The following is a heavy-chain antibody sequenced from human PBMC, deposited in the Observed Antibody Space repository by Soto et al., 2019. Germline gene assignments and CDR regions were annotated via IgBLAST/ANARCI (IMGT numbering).Heavy chain of an antibody. CDR2: TIARFGSA. CDR3: ATMVIDAPMVAPSDY. CDR1: GGTFSSYA. Sequence: GASVKVSCKASGGTFSSYAISWVRQAPGQGLGWVGGTIARFGSANFAQKFQGRVTITADRFTSTVYMELSRLRSDDTAVYYCATMVIDAPMVAPSDYWGQGSLVTVSS. V-gene: IGHV1-69*06. J-gene: IGHJ4*02. D-gene: IGHD2-21*01.